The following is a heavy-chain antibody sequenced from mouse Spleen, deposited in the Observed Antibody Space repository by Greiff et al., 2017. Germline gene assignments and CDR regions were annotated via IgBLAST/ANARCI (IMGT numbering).Heavy chain of an antibody. J-gene: IGHJ1*01. V-gene: IGHV1-52*01. Sequence: VQLQQPGAELVRPGSSVKLSCKASGYTFTSYWMHWVKQRPIQGLEWIGNIDPSDSETHYNQKFKDKATLTVDKSSSTAYMQLSSLTSEDSAVYYCARHDGSHWYFDVWGAGTTVTVSS. CDR3: ARHDGSHWYFDV. CDR1: GYTFTSYW. D-gene: IGHD2-3*01. CDR2: IDPSDSET.